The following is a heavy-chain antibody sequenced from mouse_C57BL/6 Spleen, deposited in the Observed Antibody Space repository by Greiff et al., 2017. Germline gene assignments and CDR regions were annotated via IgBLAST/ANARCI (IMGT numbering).Heavy chain of an antibody. V-gene: IGHV1-72*01. CDR2: IYPNSGGT. J-gene: IGHJ4*01. CDR3: AVAGDYVSSYAMDY. CDR1: GYTFTSYW. D-gene: IGHD1-1*01. Sequence: QVQLQQPGAELVKPGASVKLSCKASGYTFTSYWMHWVKQRPGRGLEWIGRIYPNSGGTKYNEKFKSKATLTVDKPSRTAYMQLSSLTSEDSAVYYCAVAGDYVSSYAMDYWGQGTSVTVAS.